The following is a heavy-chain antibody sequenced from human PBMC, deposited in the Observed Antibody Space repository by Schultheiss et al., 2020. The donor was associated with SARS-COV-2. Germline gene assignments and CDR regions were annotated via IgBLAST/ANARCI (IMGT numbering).Heavy chain of an antibody. D-gene: IGHD3-22*01. J-gene: IGHJ5*02. CDR2: IYYSGST. Sequence: SETLSLTCAVYGGSFSGYYWSWIRQHPGKGLEWIGYIYYSGSTYYNPSLKSRVTISVDTSKNQFSLRLSSVTAADTAVYYCVRDDGGYFRTSWFDPWGQGTRVTVPS. CDR1: GGSFSGYY. V-gene: IGHV4-34*01. CDR3: VRDDGGYFRTSWFDP.